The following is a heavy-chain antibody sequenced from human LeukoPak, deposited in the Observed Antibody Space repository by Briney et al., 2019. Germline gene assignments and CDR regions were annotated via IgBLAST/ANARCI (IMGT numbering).Heavy chain of an antibody. CDR1: GYSFTSYW. CDR3: ARPHRGFGYSSGWYYFDY. V-gene: IGHV5-51*01. J-gene: IGHJ4*02. Sequence: GESLKISCKGSGYSFTSYWIGWVRQMPGKGLEWMGIIHPGDSDTRYSPSFQGQVTISADKSISTAYLQWSSLKASDTAMYYCARPHRGFGYSSGWYYFDYWGQGTLVTVSS. D-gene: IGHD6-19*01. CDR2: IHPGDSDT.